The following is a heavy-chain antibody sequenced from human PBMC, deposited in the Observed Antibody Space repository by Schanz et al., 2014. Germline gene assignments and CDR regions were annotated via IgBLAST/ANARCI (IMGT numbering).Heavy chain of an antibody. CDR1: EFTFSTDA. CDR3: ARKMKLGVYGGKGHDSLDI. V-gene: IGHV3-23*01. Sequence: DVHLLESGGGLVQPGGSLRLSCAASEFTFSTDAMSWVRQAPGKGLEWVSAMNESHSTIYYADSVRGRFTISRDNAKNTLYLQMNTLRAEDTAVYYCARKMKLGVYGGKGHDSLDIWGQGTMVTVSS. D-gene: IGHD4-17*01. CDR2: MNESHSTI. J-gene: IGHJ3*02.